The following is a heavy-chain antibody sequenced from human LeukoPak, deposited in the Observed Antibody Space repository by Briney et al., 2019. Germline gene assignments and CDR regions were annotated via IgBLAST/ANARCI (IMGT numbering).Heavy chain of an antibody. CDR2: INHSGST. Sequence: PSETLSLTCAVYGGSFSGYYWSWIRQPPGKGLEWIGEINHSGSTNYNPSLKSRVTISVDTSKNQFSLKLSSVTAADTAVYYCARGQTYYYDSSGYAFDIWGQGTMVTVSS. J-gene: IGHJ3*02. V-gene: IGHV4-34*01. CDR3: ARGQTYYYDSSGYAFDI. CDR1: GGSFSGYY. D-gene: IGHD3-22*01.